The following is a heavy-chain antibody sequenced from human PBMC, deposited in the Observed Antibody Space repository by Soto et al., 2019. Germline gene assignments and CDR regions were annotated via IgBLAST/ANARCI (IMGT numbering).Heavy chain of an antibody. D-gene: IGHD4-17*01. V-gene: IGHV4-4*02. Sequence: TSETLSLTCAVSGGSISSSNWWSWVRQPPGKGLEWIGEIYHSGSTNYNPSLKSRVTISVDTSKNQFSLKLSSVTAADTAVYYCARTTVVNGPDYWGQGTLVTVSS. CDR1: GGSISSSNW. J-gene: IGHJ4*02. CDR3: ARTTVVNGPDY. CDR2: IYHSGST.